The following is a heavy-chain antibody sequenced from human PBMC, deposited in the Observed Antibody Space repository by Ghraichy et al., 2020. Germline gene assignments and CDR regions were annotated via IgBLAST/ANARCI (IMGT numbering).Heavy chain of an antibody. Sequence: SETLSLTCTVSGGSISSYYWSWIRQPPGKGLEWIGYIYYSGSTNYNPSLKSRVTISVDTSKNQFSLKLSSVTAADTAVYYCASLAMYNWFDPWGQGTLVTVSS. CDR3: ASLAMYNWFDP. V-gene: IGHV4-59*08. CDR2: IYYSGST. J-gene: IGHJ5*02. CDR1: GGSISSYY.